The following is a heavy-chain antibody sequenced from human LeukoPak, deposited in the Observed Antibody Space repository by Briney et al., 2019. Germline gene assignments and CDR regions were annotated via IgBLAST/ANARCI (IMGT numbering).Heavy chain of an antibody. V-gene: IGHV4-59*08. CDR1: GGSISSYY. Sequence: SETLSLTCTVSGGSISSYYWSWIRQPPGKGLEWIGNIYYSGSTNFNPSLKSRVTILVDTSENQFPLKLSSVTAADTAVYYCARRIAVAGRTGWFFDYWGQGTLVTVSS. J-gene: IGHJ4*02. D-gene: IGHD6-19*01. CDR3: ARRIAVAGRTGWFFDY. CDR2: IYYSGST.